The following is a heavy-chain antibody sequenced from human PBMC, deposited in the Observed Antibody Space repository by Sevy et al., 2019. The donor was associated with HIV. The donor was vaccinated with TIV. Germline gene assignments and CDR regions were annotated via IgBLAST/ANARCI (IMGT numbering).Heavy chain of an antibody. CDR2: IYYSGST. V-gene: IGHV4-59*01. D-gene: IGHD6-13*01. CDR3: ARERQLVLDY. J-gene: IGHJ4*02. Sequence: SETLSLTCTVSGGSFSKYYWSWIRQPPGKGLEWIGYIYYSGSTHYNPSLKSRVTISVDTSKNQFSLKLSSVTAADTAVYYCARERQLVLDYWGQGTLVTVSS. CDR1: GGSFSKYY.